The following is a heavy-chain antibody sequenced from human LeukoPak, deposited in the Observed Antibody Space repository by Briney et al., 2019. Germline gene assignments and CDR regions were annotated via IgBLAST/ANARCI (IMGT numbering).Heavy chain of an antibody. CDR1: GFTFSTYA. Sequence: GGSLRLSCAASGFTFSTYAVNWVRQAPGKGLEWVSTISGSGDSTYYADSVKGRFTISRDNSKDTLYLQMSSVRAEDTAVYYCATATVLRYFDWLFTTMDVWGQGTTVTVSS. CDR2: ISGSGDST. V-gene: IGHV3-23*01. CDR3: ATATVLRYFDWLFTTMDV. J-gene: IGHJ6*02. D-gene: IGHD3-9*01.